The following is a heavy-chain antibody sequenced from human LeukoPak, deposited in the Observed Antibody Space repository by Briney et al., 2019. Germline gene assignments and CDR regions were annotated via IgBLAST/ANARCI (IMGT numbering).Heavy chain of an antibody. CDR2: IRSKAFGGTP. J-gene: IGHJ4*02. Sequence: GGSLRLSCSASGFTFDDYAVSWYRQAPGRGLEWVGFIRSKAFGGTPEYAASVRGRFTISRDDSKSIAYLQMNSLKTEDTAVYYCTRNTVTVHFGYWSQGTLVTVSS. CDR1: GFTFDDYA. D-gene: IGHD4-17*01. V-gene: IGHV3-49*03. CDR3: TRNTVTVHFGY.